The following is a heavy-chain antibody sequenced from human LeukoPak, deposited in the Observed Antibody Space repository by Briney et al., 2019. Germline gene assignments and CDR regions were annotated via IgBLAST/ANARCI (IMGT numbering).Heavy chain of an antibody. CDR1: GFTFSSYA. CDR3: ARDWFDQRRSGYFYYYGMDV. Sequence: PGGSLRLSCAASGFTFSSYAVHWVRQAPGKGLEWAAVISSDGSDKLYGDSVKGRFTISRDNSKNALYLQMNSLRPEDTAVYYCARDWFDQRRSGYFYYYGMDVWGQGTTVTVSS. J-gene: IGHJ6*02. D-gene: IGHD3-22*01. CDR2: ISSDGSDK. V-gene: IGHV3-30*03.